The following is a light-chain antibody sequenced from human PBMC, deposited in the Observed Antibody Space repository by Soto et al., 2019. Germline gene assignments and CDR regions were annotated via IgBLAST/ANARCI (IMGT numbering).Light chain of an antibody. V-gene: IGKV3-20*01. CDR1: QSVSSSY. J-gene: IGKJ5*01. CDR2: GAS. CDR3: QQYGAPPIT. Sequence: EIVLTQSPGTLSLSPGERATLSCRASQSVSSSYLAWYQLKPGQAPRLLIYGASTRATGIPDRFSGSGSGTEFSLTISRLEPEDFAVYNCQQYGAPPITFGQGTRLEIE.